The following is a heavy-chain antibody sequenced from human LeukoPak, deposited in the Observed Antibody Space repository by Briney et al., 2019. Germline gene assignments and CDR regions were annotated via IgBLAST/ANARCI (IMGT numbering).Heavy chain of an antibody. CDR3: ATDYDSMGDY. V-gene: IGHV1-8*03. D-gene: IGHD3-22*01. CDR1: GYTFTGYY. J-gene: IGHJ4*02. Sequence: ASVKVSCKASGYTFTGYYMHWVRQAPGQGLEWMGWMNPNSGNTGYAQKFQGRVTITRNTSISTAYMELSSLRSEDTAVYYCATDYDSMGDYWGQGTVVTVSS. CDR2: MNPNSGNT.